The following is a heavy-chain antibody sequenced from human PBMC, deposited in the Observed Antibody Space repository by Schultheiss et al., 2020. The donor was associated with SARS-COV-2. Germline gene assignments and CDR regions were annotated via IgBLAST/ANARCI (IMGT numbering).Heavy chain of an antibody. CDR3: ITTDRVGYYYYGMDV. CDR1: GGTFSSYA. J-gene: IGHJ6*02. CDR2: IIPIFGTA. V-gene: IGHV1-69*13. D-gene: IGHD3-3*01. Sequence: SVKVSCKASGGTFSSYAISWVRQAPGQGLEWMGGIIPIFGTANYAQKFQGRVTITADESTSTAYMELSSLRSEDTAVYYCITTDRVGYYYYGMDVWGQGTTVTVSS.